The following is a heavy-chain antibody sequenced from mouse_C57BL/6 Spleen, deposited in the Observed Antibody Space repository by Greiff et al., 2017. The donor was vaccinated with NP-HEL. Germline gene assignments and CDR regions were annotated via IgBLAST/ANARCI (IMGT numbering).Heavy chain of an antibody. CDR2: IDPANGNT. Sequence: EVQGVESVAELVRPVASVKLSCTASGFNIKNTYMHWVKQRPEQGLEWIGRIDPANGNTKYAPKFQGKATITADTSSNTAYLQLSSLTSEDTAIYYCASMVTPNYYAMDYWGQGTSVTVSS. D-gene: IGHD2-2*01. CDR3: ASMVTPNYYAMDY. V-gene: IGHV14-3*01. CDR1: GFNIKNTY. J-gene: IGHJ4*01.